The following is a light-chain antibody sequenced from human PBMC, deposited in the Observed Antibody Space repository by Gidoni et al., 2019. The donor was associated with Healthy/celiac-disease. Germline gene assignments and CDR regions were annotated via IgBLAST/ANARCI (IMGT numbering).Light chain of an antibody. CDR3: SSYTSSSTWV. J-gene: IGLJ3*02. V-gene: IGLV2-14*03. CDR2: DVS. CDR1: SSDVGGYHY. Sequence: QSALTQPASVSGSPGQSITISCTGTSSDVGGYHYVSGYQQHPGKAPKLIVYDVSNRPSGVSNRFSGSKSGNTASLTISGLQAEDEADYYCSSYTSSSTWVFGGGTKLTVL.